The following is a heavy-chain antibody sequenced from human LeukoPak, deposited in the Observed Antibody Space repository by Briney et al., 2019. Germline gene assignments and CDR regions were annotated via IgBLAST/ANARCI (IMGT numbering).Heavy chain of an antibody. V-gene: IGHV3-53*01. CDR2: IYSGGST. J-gene: IGHJ4*02. CDR3: ARAVVWFGELLPYYFDY. CDR1: GFTVSSNY. Sequence: GGSLRLSCAASGFTVSSNYMSWVRQAPGKGLEWVSVIYSGGSTYYADSVKGRFTISRDNSKNTLYLQMNSLRAEDTAVYYSARAVVWFGELLPYYFDYWGQGTLVTVSS. D-gene: IGHD3-10*01.